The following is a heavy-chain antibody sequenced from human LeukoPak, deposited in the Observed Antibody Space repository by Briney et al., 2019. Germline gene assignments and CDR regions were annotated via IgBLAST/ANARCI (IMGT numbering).Heavy chain of an antibody. CDR3: ARVEMQYSYGYKEQYYMDV. V-gene: IGHV1-8*01. Sequence: GASVKVSCKASGYTFTSYDINWVRQATGQGLEWMGWMNPNSGNTGYAQKFQGRVTITRNTSISTAYMELSSLRSEDTAVYYCARVEMQYSYGYKEQYYMDVWGKGTTVTVSS. CDR2: MNPNSGNT. J-gene: IGHJ6*03. CDR1: GYTFTSYD. D-gene: IGHD5-18*01.